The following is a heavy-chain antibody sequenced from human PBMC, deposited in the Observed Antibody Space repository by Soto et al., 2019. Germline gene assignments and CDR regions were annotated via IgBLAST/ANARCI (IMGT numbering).Heavy chain of an antibody. CDR2: ISYDGSNK. D-gene: IGHD2-2*01. J-gene: IGHJ6*02. CDR1: GFTFSSYG. V-gene: IGHV3-30*18. Sequence: GGSLRLSCAASGFTFSSYGMHWVRQAPGKGLEWVAVISYDGSNKYYTDFVKGRFTISRDNSKNTLYLQMNSLRAEDAAVYYCAKAVGYCSSSSCRDYYYYGMDVWGQGTTVTVSS. CDR3: AKAVGYCSSSSCRDYYYYGMDV.